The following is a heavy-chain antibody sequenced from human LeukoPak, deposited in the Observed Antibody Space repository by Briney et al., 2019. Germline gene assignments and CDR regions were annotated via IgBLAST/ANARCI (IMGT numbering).Heavy chain of an antibody. J-gene: IGHJ4*02. V-gene: IGHV3-30-3*01. CDR2: ISYDGSNK. Sequence: GGSLRLSCAASGFTFSSYAMHWVRQAPGKGLEWVAVISYDGSNKYYADSVKGRFTISRDNSKNTLYLQMNSLRAEDTAVYYCAGGGGIKQPPSFDYWGQGTLVTVSS. D-gene: IGHD4-23*01. CDR1: GFTFSSYA. CDR3: AGGGGIKQPPSFDY.